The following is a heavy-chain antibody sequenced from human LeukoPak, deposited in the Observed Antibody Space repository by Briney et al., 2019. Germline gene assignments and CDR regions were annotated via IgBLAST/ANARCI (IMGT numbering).Heavy chain of an antibody. CDR3: ARVLPRRRDRYCSSTSCYGLFDY. Sequence: GSVKVSYKASGYTFTSYDINWVRQATGQGLEWMGWMNPNSGNTGYAQKFQGRVTITRNTSISTAYMELSSLRSEDTAVYYCARVLPRRRDRYCSSTSCYGLFDYWGQGTLVTVSS. D-gene: IGHD2-2*01. CDR2: MNPNSGNT. CDR1: GYTFTSYD. J-gene: IGHJ4*02. V-gene: IGHV1-8*03.